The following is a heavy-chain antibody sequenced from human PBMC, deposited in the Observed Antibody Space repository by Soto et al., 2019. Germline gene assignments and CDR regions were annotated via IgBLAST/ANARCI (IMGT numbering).Heavy chain of an antibody. CDR3: ASGGSDCSGGSCYC. Sequence: GSLRLSCAASGFTFSSYDMSWVRQAPGKGLEWVSAISGSGGSTYYADSVKGRFTISRDNSKNTLYLQMNSLRVEDTAVYYCASGGSDCSGGSCYCWGQGTLVTVSS. CDR1: GFTFSSYD. D-gene: IGHD2-15*01. V-gene: IGHV3-23*01. J-gene: IGHJ4*02. CDR2: ISGSGGST.